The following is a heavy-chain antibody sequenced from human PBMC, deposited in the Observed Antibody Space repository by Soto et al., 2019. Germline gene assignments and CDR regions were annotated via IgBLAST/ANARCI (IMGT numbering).Heavy chain of an antibody. CDR3: AGVGRITNYGMAV. CDR1: GGTFSSYP. V-gene: IGHV1-69*01. D-gene: IGHD1-26*01. CDR2: IIPFFGTS. Sequence: QVQLVQSGAEVKKPGSSVKVSCGASGGTFSSYPINWVRQAPGQGLEWMGGIIPFFGTSNYAQKFQGRVTITADESTSTAYMELRSLRSEDTAVYYCAGVGRITNYGMAVWGQGTTVTVSS. J-gene: IGHJ6*02.